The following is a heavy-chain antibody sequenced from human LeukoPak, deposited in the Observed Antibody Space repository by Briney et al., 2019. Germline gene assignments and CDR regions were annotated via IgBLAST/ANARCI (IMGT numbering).Heavy chain of an antibody. D-gene: IGHD5-24*01. CDR3: ARIDGDGYRDY. J-gene: IGHJ4*02. Sequence: SETLSLTCTVSGGSISSGGYYWSWIRQHPGKGLEWIGYIYYSGSTYYNPSLKSRVTISVGTSKNQFSLKLSSVTAADTAVYYCARIDGDGYRDYWGQGTLVTVSS. CDR1: GGSISSGGYY. CDR2: IYYSGST. V-gene: IGHV4-31*03.